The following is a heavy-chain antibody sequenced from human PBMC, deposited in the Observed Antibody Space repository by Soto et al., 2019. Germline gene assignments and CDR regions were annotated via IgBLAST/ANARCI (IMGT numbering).Heavy chain of an antibody. V-gene: IGHV5-51*01. Sequence: PGESLKISCKGSGYSFTSYWIGWVRQMPGKGLEWMGIIYPGDSDTRYSPSFQGQVTISADKSISTAYLQWSSLKASDTAMYYCARQGGMTTVVTPRWVLGYWGQGTLVTVSS. J-gene: IGHJ4*02. CDR3: ARQGGMTTVVTPRWVLGY. CDR2: IYPGDSDT. CDR1: GYSFTSYW. D-gene: IGHD4-17*01.